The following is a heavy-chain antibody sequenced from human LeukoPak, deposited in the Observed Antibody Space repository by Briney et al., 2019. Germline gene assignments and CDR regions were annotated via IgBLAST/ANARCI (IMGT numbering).Heavy chain of an antibody. CDR1: GFTFSSYG. CDR3: AKDEEDIVVVVAAY. D-gene: IGHD2-15*01. CDR2: IWYDGSNK. J-gene: IGHJ4*02. V-gene: IGHV3-33*06. Sequence: GGSLRLSCAASGFTFSSYGMHWVRQAPGKGLEWVAVIWYDGSNKYYADSVKGRFTISRDNSKNTLYLQMNSLRAEDTAVYYCAKDEEDIVVVVAAYWGQGTLVTVSS.